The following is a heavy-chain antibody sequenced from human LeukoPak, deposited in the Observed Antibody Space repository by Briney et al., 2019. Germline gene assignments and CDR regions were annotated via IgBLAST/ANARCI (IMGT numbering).Heavy chain of an antibody. Sequence: GASVTVSCKASGYTFTSYYMHWVRQAPGQGLEWMGIINPSGGSTSYAQKFQGRVTMTRDTSTSTVYMELSSLRSEDTAVYYCARIPSVIYCSGGSCYEPGDYWGQGTLVTVSS. V-gene: IGHV1-46*01. CDR1: GYTFTSYY. J-gene: IGHJ4*02. D-gene: IGHD2-15*01. CDR3: ARIPSVIYCSGGSCYEPGDY. CDR2: INPSGGST.